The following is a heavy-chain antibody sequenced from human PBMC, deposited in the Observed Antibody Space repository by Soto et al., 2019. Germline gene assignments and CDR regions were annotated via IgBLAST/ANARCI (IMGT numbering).Heavy chain of an antibody. CDR1: GGSISSYY. D-gene: IGHD3-9*01. Sequence: QVQLQESGPGLVKPSETLSLTCTVSGGSISSYYWSWIRQPPGKGLEWIGYIYYSGSTNYNPSLKSRVTISVDTAKNQFSLKLSSVTAADTAVYYCARALILTGYYIHYAFDIWGQGTMVTVSS. V-gene: IGHV4-59*01. CDR3: ARALILTGYYIHYAFDI. J-gene: IGHJ3*02. CDR2: IYYSGST.